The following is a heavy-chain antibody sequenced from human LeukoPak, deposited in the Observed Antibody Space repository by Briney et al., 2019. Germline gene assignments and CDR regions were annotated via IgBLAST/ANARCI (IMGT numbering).Heavy chain of an antibody. Sequence: GGSLRLSCAASGFTFDDYAMHWVRQAPGKGLEWVSGISGSGGSTYYADSVKGRFTISRDNSKNTLYLQMNSLRVEDTALYYCTRAFPASGSGNDYWGQGTLVTVSS. CDR3: TRAFPASGSGNDY. CDR2: ISGSGGST. CDR1: GFTFDDYA. D-gene: IGHD3-10*01. V-gene: IGHV3-23*01. J-gene: IGHJ4*02.